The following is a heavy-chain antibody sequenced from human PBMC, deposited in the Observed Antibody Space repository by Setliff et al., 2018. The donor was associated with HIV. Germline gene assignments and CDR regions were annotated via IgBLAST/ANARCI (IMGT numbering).Heavy chain of an antibody. V-gene: IGHV1-18*01. CDR3: ARGKYGDKFDY. D-gene: IGHD2-8*01. Sequence: ASVKVSCKASGYNFTNYGIGWVRQAPGQGLEYLGWIGTYSGNTDYAQSVQGRVTMTRDTSTGTVYMDLRSLRSDDTAMYYCARGKYGDKFDYWGQGTLVTVSS. CDR2: IGTYSGNT. J-gene: IGHJ4*02. CDR1: GYNFTNYG.